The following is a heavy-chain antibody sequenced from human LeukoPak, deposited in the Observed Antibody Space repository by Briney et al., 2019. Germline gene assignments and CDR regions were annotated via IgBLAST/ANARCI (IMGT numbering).Heavy chain of an antibody. J-gene: IGHJ4*02. CDR1: GFTFSNYW. D-gene: IGHD3-16*01. Sequence: TGGSLRLSCAASGFTFSNYWMSWVRQAPGKGLEWVANIKQDGSEKYFVDSMKGRFTISRDNSKNSLYLQMNSLRAEDTAVYYCARGGSSSNLFFDYWGQGTLVTVSS. CDR3: ARGGSSSNLFFDY. CDR2: IKQDGSEK. V-gene: IGHV3-7*01.